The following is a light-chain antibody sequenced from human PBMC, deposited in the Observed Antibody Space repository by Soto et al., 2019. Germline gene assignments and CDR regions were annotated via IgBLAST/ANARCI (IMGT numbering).Light chain of an antibody. CDR2: GAS. J-gene: IGKJ4*01. V-gene: IGKV3-20*01. CDR1: QSVGSSY. Sequence: EIVLTQSPGTLSLSPGERATLSCRASQSVGSSYLAWYQQKPGQAPRLLIYGASSRATGIPDRFSGSGSGTDFTLTISRLEPEDFAVYYCQQYGSSPCFFGGGTKVDIK. CDR3: QQYGSSPCF.